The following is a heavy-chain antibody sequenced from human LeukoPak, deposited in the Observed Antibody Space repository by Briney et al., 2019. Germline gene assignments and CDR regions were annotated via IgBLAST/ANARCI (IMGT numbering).Heavy chain of an antibody. CDR1: GGSISSYY. V-gene: IGHV4-59*01. Sequence: SETLPLTCTVSGGSISSYYWSWIRQPPGKGLEWIGYIYYSGSTNYNPSLKSRVTISVDTSKNQFSLKLSSVTAADTAVYYCARVVVDVYYYYYYMDVWGKGTTVTVSS. CDR2: IYYSGST. J-gene: IGHJ6*03. D-gene: IGHD3-10*01. CDR3: ARVVVDVYYYYYYMDV.